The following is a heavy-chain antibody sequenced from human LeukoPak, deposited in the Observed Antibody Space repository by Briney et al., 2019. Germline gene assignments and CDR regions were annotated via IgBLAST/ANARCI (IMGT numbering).Heavy chain of an antibody. V-gene: IGHV3-21*01. D-gene: IGHD3-22*01. Sequence: PGGSLRLSCAASGFTFSSYSMNWVRQAPGKGLEWVSSISSSSSYIYYADSVKGRFTISRDNAKNSLYLQMNSLRAEDTAVYYCARDYYGGPDAFDIWGQGTMVTVSS. J-gene: IGHJ3*02. CDR1: GFTFSSYS. CDR3: ARDYYGGPDAFDI. CDR2: ISSSSSYI.